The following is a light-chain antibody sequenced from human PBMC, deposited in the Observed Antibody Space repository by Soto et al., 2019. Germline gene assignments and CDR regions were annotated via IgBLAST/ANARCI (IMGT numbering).Light chain of an antibody. CDR1: QSISNW. V-gene: IGKV1-5*01. CDR3: QQYNSYSGT. CDR2: DAS. J-gene: IGKJ1*01. Sequence: DIQMTQSPSTLSASVGDRVTITCRASQSISNWLAWYQQKPGKAPKLLIYDASNLESGVPSRFSGSGSGTEFTLTISSLQPDDFATYYCQQYNSYSGTFGQGTKVEIK.